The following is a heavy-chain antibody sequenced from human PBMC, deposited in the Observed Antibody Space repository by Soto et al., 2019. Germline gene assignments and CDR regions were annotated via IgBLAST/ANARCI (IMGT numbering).Heavy chain of an antibody. Sequence: GGSLRLSCAASGFTFSSYAMHWVRQAPGKGLEWVAVISYDGSNKYYADSVKGRFTISRDNSKNTLYLQMNSLRAEDTAVYYCARDRSYYDSSGSYFDYWGQGTLVTVSS. J-gene: IGHJ4*02. CDR2: ISYDGSNK. D-gene: IGHD3-22*01. CDR3: ARDRSYYDSSGSYFDY. CDR1: GFTFSSYA. V-gene: IGHV3-30-3*01.